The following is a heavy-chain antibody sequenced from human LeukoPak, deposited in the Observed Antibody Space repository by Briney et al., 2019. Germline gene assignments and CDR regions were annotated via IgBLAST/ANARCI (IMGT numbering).Heavy chain of an antibody. CDR2: INTNTGNP. CDR3: ARGQYTYGHPPRMDV. J-gene: IGHJ6*04. V-gene: IGHV7-4-1*02. D-gene: IGHD5-18*01. Sequence: ASVKVSCKASGYTFNRYGMNWVRQAPGQGLEWMGWINTNTGNPTYAQGFTGRFVFSLDTSVSTAYLQINSLKAADTAVYYCARGQYTYGHPPRMDVWGKGTTVIISS. CDR1: GYTFNRYG.